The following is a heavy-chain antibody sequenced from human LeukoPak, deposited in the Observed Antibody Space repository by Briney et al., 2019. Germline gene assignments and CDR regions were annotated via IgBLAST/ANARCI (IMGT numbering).Heavy chain of an antibody. J-gene: IGHJ6*03. CDR3: ARVLRYCSGGNCYSGGLGYMDV. CDR1: GFTFSDYN. CDR2: ISRSGSTK. D-gene: IGHD2-15*01. V-gene: IGHV3-11*01. Sequence: GGSLRLSCAASGFTFSDYNMRWIRQAPGKGLEWVSSISRSGSTKYYADSVKGRLTISRDNAKNTLFLQMNSLRAEDTAVYYCARVLRYCSGGNCYSGGLGYMDVWGKGTTVTISS.